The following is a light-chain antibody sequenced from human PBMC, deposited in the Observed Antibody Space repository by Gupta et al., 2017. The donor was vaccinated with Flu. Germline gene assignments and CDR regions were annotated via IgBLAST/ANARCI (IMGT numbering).Light chain of an antibody. CDR2: AAS. V-gene: IGKV1-39*01. J-gene: IGKJ4*01. CDR1: QSISSY. CDR3: QQRYSTPNT. Sequence: DIQMTQSPSSLSASVGDRVTITCRASQSISSYLNWYQQKPGKAPKLLIYAASSLQSGVPSRFSGSGSGTDFTLTISRLQPEDFATYYCQQRYSTPNTFGRGTKVEIK.